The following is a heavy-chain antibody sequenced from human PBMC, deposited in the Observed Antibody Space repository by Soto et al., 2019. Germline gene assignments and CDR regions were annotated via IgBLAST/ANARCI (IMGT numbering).Heavy chain of an antibody. D-gene: IGHD3-10*01. V-gene: IGHV1-69*13. CDR1: GGTFSSYA. CDR2: IIPIFGTA. CDR3: ARSGDVSYYNYYYYGMDV. Sequence: SVKVSCKASGGTFSSYAISWVRQAPGQGLEWMGGIIPIFGTANYAQKFQGRVTITADESTSTAYMELSSLRSEDTAVYYCARSGDVSYYNYYYYGMDVWGQGPTVTVSS. J-gene: IGHJ6*02.